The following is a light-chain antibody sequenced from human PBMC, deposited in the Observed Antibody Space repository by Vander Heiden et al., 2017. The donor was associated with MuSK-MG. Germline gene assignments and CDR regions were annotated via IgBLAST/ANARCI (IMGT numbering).Light chain of an antibody. CDR2: SDD. J-gene: IGLJ2*01. CDR3: GAWDDSLKADV. CDR1: TSNIGSNV. V-gene: IGLV1-44*01. Sequence: QSVLTQPPSASGTPGQRVTISCSGSTSNIGSNVVNWYQQVPGTAPKLLIYSDDQRPSGVPDRVSGSRSGTSASLAISGLHSEDEADYYCGAWDDSLKADVFGGGTKLTVL.